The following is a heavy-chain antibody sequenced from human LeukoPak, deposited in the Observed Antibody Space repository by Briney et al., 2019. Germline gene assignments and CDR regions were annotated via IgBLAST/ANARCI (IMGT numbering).Heavy chain of an antibody. CDR2: IGTRGDT. CDR3: VRAPPYSSASWGYYGMDV. Sequence: GGSLRLSCAASGLTLSRYDMHWVRQATGEGLEWVSAIGTRGDTYYAGSVKGRFTTSRENAKNSLYLQMNSLSAGDTAVYYCVRAPPYSSASWGYYGMDVWGQGTTVTVSS. CDR1: GLTLSRYD. V-gene: IGHV3-13*01. D-gene: IGHD6-19*01. J-gene: IGHJ6*02.